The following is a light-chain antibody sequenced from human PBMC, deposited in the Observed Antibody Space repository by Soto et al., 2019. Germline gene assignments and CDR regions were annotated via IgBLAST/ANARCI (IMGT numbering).Light chain of an antibody. CDR1: QSISSY. V-gene: IGKV1-39*01. CDR3: QQSYSTPPT. J-gene: IGKJ1*01. CDR2: AAS. Sequence: DIQMTQSPSSLSASVGDRVTLTCRASQSISSYLNWYQQKPGKAPNLLIYAASSLQSGVPSRFSGSGSGTDFTLTITSLQPEDFATYYCQQSYSTPPTFGQGTKVEIK.